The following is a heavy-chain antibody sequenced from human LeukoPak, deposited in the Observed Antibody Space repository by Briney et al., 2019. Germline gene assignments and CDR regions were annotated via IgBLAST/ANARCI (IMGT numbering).Heavy chain of an antibody. J-gene: IGHJ4*02. V-gene: IGHV1-69*05. Sequence: SVKVSCKASGGTFSSYAISWVRQAPGQGLEWMGGIIPILGTANYAQKFQGRVTITTDESTSTAYMELSSLRSEDTAVYYCAKSPRQGDSSGYYFLTVFDYWGQGTLVTVSS. D-gene: IGHD3-22*01. CDR3: AKSPRQGDSSGYYFLTVFDY. CDR2: IIPILGTA. CDR1: GGTFSSYA.